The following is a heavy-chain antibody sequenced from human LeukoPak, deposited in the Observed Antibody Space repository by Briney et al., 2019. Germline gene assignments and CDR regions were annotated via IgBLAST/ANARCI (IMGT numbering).Heavy chain of an antibody. CDR3: AKRGVVIRVILVGFHKEAYYFDS. V-gene: IGHV3-23*01. D-gene: IGHD3-22*01. J-gene: IGHJ4*02. CDR2: ISGSGGGT. CDR1: GITLSNYG. Sequence: GGSLRLSCVVSGITLSNYGMSWVRQAPGKGLEWVAGISGSGGGTKYADSVKGRFTISRDDRKNTLYLQMNSLRAEDTAMYFCAKRGVVIRVILVGFHKEAYYFDSWGQGALVTVSS.